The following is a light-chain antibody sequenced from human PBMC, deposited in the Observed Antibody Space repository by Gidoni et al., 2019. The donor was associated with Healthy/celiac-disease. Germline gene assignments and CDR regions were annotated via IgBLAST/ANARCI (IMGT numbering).Light chain of an antibody. CDR1: QSVSSY. J-gene: IGKJ1*01. Sequence: EIVLTQSPATLSLSPGERATLSCRASQSVSSYLAWYQQKPGQAPRLLIYDASNRATGIPARFSGSGSGTDFTLTISSLEPEDFAVYYCQQRSNWPSYLSSGWTFGQGTKVEIK. V-gene: IGKV3-11*01. CDR3: QQRSNWPSYLSSGWT. CDR2: DAS.